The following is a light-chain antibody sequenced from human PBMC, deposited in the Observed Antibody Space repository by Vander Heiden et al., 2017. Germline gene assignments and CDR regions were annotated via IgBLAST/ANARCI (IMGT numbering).Light chain of an antibody. V-gene: IGKV1-33*01. CDR2: DAS. CDR3: QQYDNLPRN. CDR1: QDISNY. J-gene: IGKJ4*01. Sequence: IPMTQSPSSLSPSVGGRVTITCQASQDISNYLDWFQQKPGKAPNLLIYDASNLQTGVPSRFSGSGSGTNFTLTISSLQPEDIATYSCQQYDNLPRNFGGGTKVEIK.